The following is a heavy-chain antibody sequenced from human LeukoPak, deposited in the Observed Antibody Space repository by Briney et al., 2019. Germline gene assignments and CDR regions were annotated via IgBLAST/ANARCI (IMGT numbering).Heavy chain of an antibody. CDR1: GDTFSSNSAA. CDR2: TYYRSKWYN. V-gene: IGHV6-1*01. D-gene: IGHD3-10*01. J-gene: IGHJ4*02. CDR3: ARFSLWFGELEFDY. Sequence: SQTLSLTCALSGDTFSSNSAAWHWIRQPPSRGLEWLGRTYYRSKWYNDYAVSVKSRITINPDTSKNQSSLQLTSVTPEDTAVYYCARFSLWFGELEFDYWGQGTLVTVSS.